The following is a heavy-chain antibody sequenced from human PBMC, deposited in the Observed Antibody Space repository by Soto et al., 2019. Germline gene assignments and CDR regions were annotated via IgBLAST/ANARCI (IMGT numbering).Heavy chain of an antibody. CDR3: ATFWGESMVYDFWSGYYRRWFDP. V-gene: IGHV1-24*01. CDR1: GYTLTELS. J-gene: IGHJ5*02. CDR2: FDPEDGET. Sequence: GASVKVSCKVSGYTLTELSMHWVRQAPGKGLEWMGGFDPEDGETIYAQKFQGRVTMTEDTSTDTAYMELSSLRSEDTAVYYCATFWGESMVYDFWSGYYRRWFDPWGQGTLVTVSS. D-gene: IGHD3-3*01.